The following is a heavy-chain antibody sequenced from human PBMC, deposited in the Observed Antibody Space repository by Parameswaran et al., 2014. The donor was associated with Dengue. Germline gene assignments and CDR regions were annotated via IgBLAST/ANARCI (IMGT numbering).Heavy chain of an antibody. V-gene: IGHV4-59*01. CDR2: IYYSGST. J-gene: IGHJ5*02. Sequence: RWIRQPPGKGLEWIGYIYYSGSTNYNPSLKSRVTISVDTSKNQFSLKLSSVTAADTAVYYCAAGYSSSWYGIDPWGQGTLVTVSS. CDR3: AAGYSSSWYGIDP. D-gene: IGHD6-13*01.